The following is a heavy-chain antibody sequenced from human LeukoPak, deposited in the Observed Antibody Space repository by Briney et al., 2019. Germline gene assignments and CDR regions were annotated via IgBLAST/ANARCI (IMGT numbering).Heavy chain of an antibody. Sequence: GGSLRLSCAASGFTFSTYWMHWVRQAPGKGLVWVSRINSDGSITNYADSVKGRFTISRDNANTTLYLQMNSLRAEDTAVYYCARRGLAVAVHDSWGQGTLVTVSS. CDR2: INSDGSIT. J-gene: IGHJ4*02. V-gene: IGHV3-74*01. CDR3: ARRGLAVAVHDS. CDR1: GFTFSTYW. D-gene: IGHD6-19*01.